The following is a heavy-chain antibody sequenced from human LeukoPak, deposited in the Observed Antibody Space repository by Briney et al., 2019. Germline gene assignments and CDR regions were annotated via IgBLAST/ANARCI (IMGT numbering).Heavy chain of an antibody. Sequence: PSETLSLTCTVSGGSISSGNYYWSWIRQPAGKGLEWIGRIYTSGSSNYNPSLRSRVTISVDTSKNQFSPKLSSVTAADTAVYYCARDLRASGSSHYYYYMDVWGKGTTVTISS. CDR2: IYTSGSS. CDR3: ARDLRASGSSHYYYYMDV. D-gene: IGHD3-10*01. J-gene: IGHJ6*03. CDR1: GGSISSGNYY. V-gene: IGHV4-61*02.